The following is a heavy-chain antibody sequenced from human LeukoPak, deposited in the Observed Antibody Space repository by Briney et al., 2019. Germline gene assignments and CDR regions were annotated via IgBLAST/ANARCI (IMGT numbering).Heavy chain of an antibody. D-gene: IGHD6-13*01. V-gene: IGHV1-69*04. Sequence: SSVTVSCKASGGTFSTYAISWVRLAPGQGLEWVGRIVPILGTANYEPNFQGRVTITADRSTTTAYMELSSLRSEDTAVYYCARVPQGSSWPYYFDYWGEGPVDTVSS. J-gene: IGHJ4*02. CDR2: IVPILGTA. CDR3: ARVPQGSSWPYYFDY. CDR1: GGTFSTYA.